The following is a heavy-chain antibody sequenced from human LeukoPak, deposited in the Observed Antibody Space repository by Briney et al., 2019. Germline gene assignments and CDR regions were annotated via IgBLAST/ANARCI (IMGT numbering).Heavy chain of an antibody. CDR2: ISYSGST. CDR3: ARRGGSYSNWFDP. CDR1: GGSISTYY. Sequence: SETLSLTCTVSGGSISTYYWSWIRQPPGKGLEWLGHISYSGSTNYNPSLKSRVTVSVDTSKKRFSLKLTSVTAVDTAVYHCARRGGSYSNWFDPWGQGTLVTVSS. J-gene: IGHJ5*02. V-gene: IGHV4-59*08. D-gene: IGHD1-26*01.